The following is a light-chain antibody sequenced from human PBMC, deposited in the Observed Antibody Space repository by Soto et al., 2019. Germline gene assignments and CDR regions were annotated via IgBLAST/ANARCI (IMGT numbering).Light chain of an antibody. V-gene: IGKV3-15*01. CDR3: QHYNNWPPWT. Sequence: EIVMTQSPATLSVSPGERATLSCRASQSVSSNLAWYQQKPGQAPRLLIYGASTRATGIPAMFSGSGSGTEFTLTISSLQSEDVAVYYCQHYNNWPPWTFGQGTKVEIK. J-gene: IGKJ1*01. CDR1: QSVSSN. CDR2: GAS.